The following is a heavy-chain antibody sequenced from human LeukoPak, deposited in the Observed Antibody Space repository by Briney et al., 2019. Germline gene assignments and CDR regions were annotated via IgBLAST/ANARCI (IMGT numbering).Heavy chain of an antibody. D-gene: IGHD1-26*01. CDR2: ISDSGATT. Sequence: GGSLRLSCAASGFTFSSYAMSWVRQAPGKGLEWVSTISDSGATTYYADSVKGRFTISRDNSKNTLYLQMNSLRGEDTAVYYCAKEDPGATFDCWGQGTLVTVSS. CDR3: AKEDPGATFDC. J-gene: IGHJ4*02. V-gene: IGHV3-23*01. CDR1: GFTFSSYA.